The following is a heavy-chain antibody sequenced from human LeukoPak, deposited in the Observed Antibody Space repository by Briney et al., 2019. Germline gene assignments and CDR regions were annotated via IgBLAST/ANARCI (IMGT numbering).Heavy chain of an antibody. CDR1: GFTFSNFW. V-gene: IGHV3-74*01. J-gene: IGHJ4*02. CDR3: GRELDWLPTLDY. CDR2: INSDGRST. D-gene: IGHD3-9*01. Sequence: GGSLRLSCAASGFTFSNFWMHWVRQATGKGLVWVSRINSDGRSTRYADSVKGRFTISRDNAKNTLYLQMNSLRAEDTAVYYCGRELDWLPTLDYWGQGTLVTVSS.